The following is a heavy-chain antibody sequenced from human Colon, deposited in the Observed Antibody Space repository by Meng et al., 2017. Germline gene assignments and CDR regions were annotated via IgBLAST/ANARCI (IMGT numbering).Heavy chain of an antibody. CDR1: GGSIKSGGYH. CDR2: MSDSGTT. CDR3: ARDTLYGTDY. Sequence: QVPLHESGPGRVRPADDLSLVCTVSGGSIKSGGYHWSWVRQHPGKGLEYIGFMSDSGTTDYNPSLRSRVSISEIGSSKNQFSLTLRSVTAADTATYFCARDTLYGTDYWGQGVLVTVSS. D-gene: IGHD4-17*01. J-gene: IGHJ4*02. V-gene: IGHV4-31*03.